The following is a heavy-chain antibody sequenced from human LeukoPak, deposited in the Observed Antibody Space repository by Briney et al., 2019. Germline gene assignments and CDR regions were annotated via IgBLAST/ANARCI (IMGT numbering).Heavy chain of an antibody. CDR3: ARHAVVPAANHDAFDI. D-gene: IGHD2-2*01. CDR2: IYYSGST. V-gene: IGHV4-39*01. CDR1: GGSISSSSYY. J-gene: IGHJ3*02. Sequence: PSETLSLTCTVSGGSISSSSYYWGWIRQPPGKGLEWIGSIYYSGSTNYSPSLKSRVTISVDTSKNQFSLKLSSVTAADTAVYYCARHAVVPAANHDAFDIWGQGTMVTVSS.